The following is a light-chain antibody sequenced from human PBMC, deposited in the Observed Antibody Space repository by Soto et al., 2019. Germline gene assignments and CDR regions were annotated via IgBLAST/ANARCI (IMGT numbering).Light chain of an antibody. J-gene: IGKJ1*01. Sequence: EIVMTQSPATLSVSPGERATLSCRASQSVSSNLAWYQHKPGQAPRLLIYGASTRATGIPARFSGSGSGTEFTLTISSLQSEDFAVYYCQQYNNWPPKWTFGQGTKVDIK. CDR2: GAS. CDR3: QQYNNWPPKWT. V-gene: IGKV3-15*01. CDR1: QSVSSN.